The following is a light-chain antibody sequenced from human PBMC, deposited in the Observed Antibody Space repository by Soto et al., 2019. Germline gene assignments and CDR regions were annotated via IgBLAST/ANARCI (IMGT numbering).Light chain of an antibody. V-gene: IGLV2-14*03. Sequence: QSXLTQPASVSGXXXXXXXXSCTGTSSDVGGYDYVSWYQQYPGKAPKLIIYDVSHRPSGISDRFSGSKSGNTASLTISGLQAEDEADYFCCSYTSSSTQVFGTGTKLTVL. J-gene: IGLJ1*01. CDR3: CSYTSSSTQV. CDR1: SSDVGGYDY. CDR2: DVS.